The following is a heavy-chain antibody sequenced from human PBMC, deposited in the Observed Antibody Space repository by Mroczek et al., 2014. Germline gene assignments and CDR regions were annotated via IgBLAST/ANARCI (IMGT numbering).Heavy chain of an antibody. Sequence: QVQLQQWGAGLLKPSETLSLTCAVYGGSFSGYYWSWIRQPPGKGLEWIGEINHSGSTNYNPSLKSRVTISVDTSKNQFSLKLSSVTAADTAVYYCARGGPIRFLEWLSRPNFDYWGQGTLVTVSS. CDR3: ARGGPIRFLEWLSRPNFDY. D-gene: IGHD3-3*01. V-gene: IGHV4-34*01. CDR2: INHSGST. J-gene: IGHJ4*02. CDR1: GGSFSGYY.